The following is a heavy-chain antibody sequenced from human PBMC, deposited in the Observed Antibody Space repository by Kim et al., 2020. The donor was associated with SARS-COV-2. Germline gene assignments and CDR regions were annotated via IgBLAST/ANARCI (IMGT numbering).Heavy chain of an antibody. CDR1: GASIKNSDSY. CDR3: ARQAPRLLWFGALGDFDD. Sequence: SETLSLTCSVSGASIKNSDSYWGWIRQSPGKGLEWIGSFSYSGTTYYNPSLKRRVTISVDTSNNHLSLTRRSATAADTALYYCARQAPRLLWFGALGDFDDWGQGTLVAVS. J-gene: IGHJ4*02. D-gene: IGHD3-10*01. CDR2: FSYSGTT. V-gene: IGHV4-39*01.